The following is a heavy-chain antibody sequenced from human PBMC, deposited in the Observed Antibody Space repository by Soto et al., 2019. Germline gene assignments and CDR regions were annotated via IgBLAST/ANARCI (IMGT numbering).Heavy chain of an antibody. D-gene: IGHD6-6*01. CDR3: ARGAAEYSSSSAFDY. CDR1: GYTFTSYG. Sequence: ASVKVSCTASGYTFTSYGISWVRQAPGQGLEWMGWISAYNGNTNYAQKLQGRVTMTTDTSTSTAYMELRSLRSDDTAVYYCARGAAEYSSSSAFDYWGQGTLVTVSS. CDR2: ISAYNGNT. J-gene: IGHJ4*02. V-gene: IGHV1-18*01.